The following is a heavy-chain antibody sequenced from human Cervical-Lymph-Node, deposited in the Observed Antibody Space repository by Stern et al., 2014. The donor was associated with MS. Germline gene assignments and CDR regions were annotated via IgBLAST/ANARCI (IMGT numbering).Heavy chain of an antibody. CDR3: TRRETAMKNGYSDNWFDP. Sequence: QLVQSGAEVRNPGESLKISCVGSGYTFNSYWIAWVRQMPGKGLEWMGIIYPDDSTTRYSPSFQGQVTTSAYRSTNPAYLQLSSLEASDTAMYYCTRRETAMKNGYSDNWFDPWGQGTLVTVSS. J-gene: IGHJ5*02. CDR2: IYPDDSTT. V-gene: IGHV5-51*01. CDR1: GYTFNSYW. D-gene: IGHD5-24*01.